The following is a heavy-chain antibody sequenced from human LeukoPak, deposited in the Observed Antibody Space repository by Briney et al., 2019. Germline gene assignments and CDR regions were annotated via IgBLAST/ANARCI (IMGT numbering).Heavy chain of an antibody. CDR1: GYTFTSYG. D-gene: IGHD3-16*02. CDR2: ISAYNGNT. V-gene: IGHV1-18*01. CDR3: ARSYRSREFDY. Sequence: SAKVSCKASGYTFTSYGISWVRQAPGQGLEWMGWISAYNGNTNYAQKFQGRVTMTTDTSTSTAYMELRNLRSDDTAVYYCARSYRSREFDYWGQGTLVTVSS. J-gene: IGHJ4*02.